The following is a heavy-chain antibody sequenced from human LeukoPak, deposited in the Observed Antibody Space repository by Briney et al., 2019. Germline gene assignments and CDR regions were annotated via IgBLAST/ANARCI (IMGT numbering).Heavy chain of an antibody. CDR1: GYTFTSYA. V-gene: IGHV1-2*02. D-gene: IGHD6-19*01. J-gene: IGHJ4*02. CDR2: INPNSGGT. CDR3: ARASISAAGPALIDY. Sequence: GASVKVSCKASGYTFTSYAMNWVRQAPGQGLEWMGWINPNSGGTNYAQKFQGRVTMTRDTSISTAYMEVSRLRSNDTAVYYCARASISAAGPALIDYWGQGTLVTVSS.